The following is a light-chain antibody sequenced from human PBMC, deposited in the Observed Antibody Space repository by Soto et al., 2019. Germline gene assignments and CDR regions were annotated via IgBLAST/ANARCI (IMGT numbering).Light chain of an antibody. V-gene: IGKV1-39*01. Sequence: KPFTLSPSSXSENIQDRVPSPWRASQSISSYLNWYQQKKGKQXKXXTYAESSLQSGVQPRLRGSGSGKDFAINISRMQPEDFEPYYCQKSYSNWWTVGDGTQVDI. J-gene: IGKJ1*01. CDR1: QSISSY. CDR3: QKSYSNWWT. CDR2: AES.